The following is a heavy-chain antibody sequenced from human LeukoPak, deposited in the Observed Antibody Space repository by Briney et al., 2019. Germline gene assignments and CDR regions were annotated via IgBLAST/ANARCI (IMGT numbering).Heavy chain of an antibody. J-gene: IGHJ4*02. CDR2: FDPEDGET. CDR3: ARAQYYYDSSGYYYLQFDY. Sequence: ASVKVSCKVSGYTLTELSMHWVRQAPGKGLEWMGGFDPEDGETIYAQKFQGRVTMTEDTSTDTAYMELSSLRSEDTAVYYCARAQYYYDSSGYYYLQFDYWGQGTLVTVSS. D-gene: IGHD3-22*01. V-gene: IGHV1-24*01. CDR1: GYTLTELS.